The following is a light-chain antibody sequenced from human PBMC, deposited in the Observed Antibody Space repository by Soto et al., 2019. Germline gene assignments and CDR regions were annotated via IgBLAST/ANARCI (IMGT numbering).Light chain of an antibody. J-gene: IGKJ4*01. V-gene: IGKV3-20*01. Sequence: EFVLTQSPGTLSLSPGERATLSCRASQSVSSSYLAWYQQKPGQAPRILIYGASTRATGIPDRFSGSGSGTDFTLTISRLEPADVAVYYCQQYGSSPPLTFGGGTKVEIK. CDR3: QQYGSSPPLT. CDR2: GAS. CDR1: QSVSSSY.